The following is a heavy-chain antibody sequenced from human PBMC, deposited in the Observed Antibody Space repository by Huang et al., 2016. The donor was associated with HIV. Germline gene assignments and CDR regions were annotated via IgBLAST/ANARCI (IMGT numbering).Heavy chain of an antibody. CDR1: GFIFSKAW. V-gene: IGHV3-15*01. J-gene: IGHJ4*02. CDR3: TTHLDYYDSSGYYFGNY. CDR2: IKSKTDGGTT. Sequence: EVQLVESGGGLVKPGGSLRLSCAASGFIFSKAWMSWVRQDPGKGLEWVGRIKSKTDGGTTDYTAPVKGRFTISRDDSRNTLYLQMNSLKTEDTAVYYCTTHLDYYDSSGYYFGNYWGQGTLVTVSS. D-gene: IGHD3-22*01.